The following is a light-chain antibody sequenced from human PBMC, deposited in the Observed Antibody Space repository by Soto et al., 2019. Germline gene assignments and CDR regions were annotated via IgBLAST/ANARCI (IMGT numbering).Light chain of an antibody. CDR3: QQFSSYPLT. Sequence: EFVLTQTPGTLSLSPGERATLSCRASQTVRNNYLAWYQQKPGQAPRLLIYDASSRATGIPDRFSGGGSGTDFTLTISRLEPEDFAVYYCQQFSSYPLTLGGAT. J-gene: IGKJ4*01. V-gene: IGKV3-20*01. CDR1: QTVRNNY. CDR2: DAS.